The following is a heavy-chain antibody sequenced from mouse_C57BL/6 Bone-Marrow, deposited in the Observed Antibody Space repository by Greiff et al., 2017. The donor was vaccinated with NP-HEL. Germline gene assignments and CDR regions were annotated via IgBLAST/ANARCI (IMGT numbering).Heavy chain of an antibody. J-gene: IGHJ4*01. CDR3: ARHGGATEVGYAMDY. CDR1: GFTFSSYG. Sequence: EVKLVESGGDLVKPGGSLKLSCAASGFTFSSYGMSWVRQTPDKRLEWVATISSGGSYTYYPARVKGRFTISRDNAKNTLYLQMSSLKSEDTATYYCARHGGATEVGYAMDYWGQGTSVTVSS. V-gene: IGHV5-6*01. D-gene: IGHD1-1*01. CDR2: ISSGGSYT.